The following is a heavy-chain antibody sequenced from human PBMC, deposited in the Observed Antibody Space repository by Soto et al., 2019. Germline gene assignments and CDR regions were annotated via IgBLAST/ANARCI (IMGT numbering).Heavy chain of an antibody. Sequence: PSETLSLTCAVSGVSISSGGYSWSWIRQPPGKGLECIGYIYHSGSTYYNPSLKGRVTISVDRSKNQFSLKLSSVTAADTAVYYCASTYYNASSGPFDYWGQGTLVTVSS. CDR3: ASTYYNASSGPFDY. J-gene: IGHJ4*02. V-gene: IGHV4-30-2*01. CDR1: GVSISSGGYS. D-gene: IGHD3-22*01. CDR2: IYHSGST.